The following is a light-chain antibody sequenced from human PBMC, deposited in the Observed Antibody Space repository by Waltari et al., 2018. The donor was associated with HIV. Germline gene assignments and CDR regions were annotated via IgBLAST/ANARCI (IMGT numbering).Light chain of an antibody. V-gene: IGKV1-6*01. CDR1: QGIGND. Sequence: ITCRASQGIGNDLGWYQQKPGRAPKLLIYRASSLHSGVPSRFSGSGSGTHFSLTISSLQPEDFATYYCLQDYNYPWTFGQGTKVEVK. J-gene: IGKJ1*01. CDR2: RAS. CDR3: LQDYNYPWT.